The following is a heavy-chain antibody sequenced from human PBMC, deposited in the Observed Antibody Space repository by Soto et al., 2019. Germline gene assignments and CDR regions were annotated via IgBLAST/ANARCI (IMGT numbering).Heavy chain of an antibody. Sequence: GGSLRLSCVVSGFSFSAYGVNWVRQAPGRGLEWVSYITSRSTTMYYADSVRGRFTISGDNAKNSLYLQMNSLRDEDTAIYYCARENRRLGGMDVWGQGTTVTVSS. CDR1: GFSFSAYG. J-gene: IGHJ6*02. V-gene: IGHV3-48*02. D-gene: IGHD3-16*02. CDR3: ARENRRLGGMDV. CDR2: ITSRSTTM.